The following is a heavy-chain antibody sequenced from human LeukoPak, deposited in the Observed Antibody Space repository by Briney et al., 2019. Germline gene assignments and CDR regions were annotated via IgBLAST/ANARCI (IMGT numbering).Heavy chain of an antibody. V-gene: IGHV3-74*01. CDR3: AKVQYSSGWYFDY. CDR2: LNSDGSIT. J-gene: IGHJ4*02. D-gene: IGHD6-19*01. CDR1: GFTFSTYW. Sequence: GGSLRLSCAASGFTFSTYWMHWVRQAPGKGLVWVSGLNSDGSITGYVDSVKGRFTISRDNAKNTLYLQMNTLRAEDTAVYYCAKVQYSSGWYFDYWGQGTLVTVSS.